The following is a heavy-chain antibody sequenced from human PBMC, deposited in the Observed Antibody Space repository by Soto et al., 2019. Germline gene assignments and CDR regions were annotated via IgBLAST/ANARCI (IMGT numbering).Heavy chain of an antibody. D-gene: IGHD3-22*01. CDR2: INHSGST. J-gene: IGHJ5*02. Sequence: LETLPHTCAVYGGSCIGYYWSWIRQPPGKGLEWIGEINHSGSTNYNPSLKSRVTISVDTSKNQFSLKLSSVTAADTAVYYCAIRSSGYYFNPRRWFDPWGQGTLVTVSS. CDR3: AIRSSGYYFNPRRWFDP. CDR1: GGSCIGYY. V-gene: IGHV4-34*01.